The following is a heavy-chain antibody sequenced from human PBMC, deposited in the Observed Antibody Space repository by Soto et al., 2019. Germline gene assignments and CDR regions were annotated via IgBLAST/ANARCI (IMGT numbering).Heavy chain of an antibody. J-gene: IGHJ6*02. CDR3: ARDLGSSRYLYYYYGMDV. CDR1: GFTFSDYS. D-gene: IGHD6-25*01. CDR2: IDSSGSTI. Sequence: PGGSLRLSCAASGFTFSDYSMSWIRQAPGKGLEWLAFIDSSGSTIYYADSVKGRFTISRDNAKNSLYLQMNSLRAEDTAVYYCARDLGSSRYLYYYYGMDVWGQGTTVTVSS. V-gene: IGHV3-11*01.